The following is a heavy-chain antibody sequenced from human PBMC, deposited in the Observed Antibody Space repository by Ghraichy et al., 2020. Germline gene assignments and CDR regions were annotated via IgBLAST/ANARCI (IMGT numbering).Heavy chain of an antibody. J-gene: IGHJ5*02. D-gene: IGHD3-10*01. CDR1: GYSFSSYW. Sequence: GESLNISCKGSGYSFSSYWIGWVRQMPGKGLEWMGIIYPGDSDTRYSPSFQGQVTISADKSISTAYLQWSSLKASDTAMYYCARQFISVPVVQGVEFDPWGQGTLVTVSS. CDR3: ARQFISVPVVQGVEFDP. V-gene: IGHV5-51*01. CDR2: IYPGDSDT.